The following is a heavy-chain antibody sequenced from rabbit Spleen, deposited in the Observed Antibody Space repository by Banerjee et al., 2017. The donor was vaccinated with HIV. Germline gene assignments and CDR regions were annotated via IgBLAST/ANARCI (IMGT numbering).Heavy chain of an antibody. Sequence: QQQLEESGGDLVKPEGSLTLTCTASGFSFSSSYWICWVRQAPGKGLEWIGCISAGSSGNTYYASWAKGRFTISKTSSTTVTLQVTSLTAADTATYFCTRDDGSGHYIDGYFNLWGPGTLVTVS. J-gene: IGHJ4*01. CDR3: TRDDGSGHYIDGYFNL. CDR1: GFSFSSSYW. V-gene: IGHV1S45*01. CDR2: ISAGSSGNT. D-gene: IGHD1-1*01.